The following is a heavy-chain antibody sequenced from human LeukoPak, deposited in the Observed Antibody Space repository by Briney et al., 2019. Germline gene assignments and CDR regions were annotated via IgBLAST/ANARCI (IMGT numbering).Heavy chain of an antibody. Sequence: SVKVSCKASGGTFSSYAISWVRQAPGQGLEWMGRIIPILGIANYAQKFQGRVTITADKSTSTAYMELSSLRSEDTAVYYCARDRLPYYYDSSGLDYWGQGTLVTVSS. D-gene: IGHD3-22*01. J-gene: IGHJ4*02. CDR3: ARDRLPYYYDSSGLDY. V-gene: IGHV1-69*04. CDR2: IIPILGIA. CDR1: GGTFSSYA.